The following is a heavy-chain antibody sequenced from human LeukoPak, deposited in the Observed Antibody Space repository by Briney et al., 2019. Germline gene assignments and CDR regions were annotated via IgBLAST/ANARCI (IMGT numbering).Heavy chain of an antibody. Sequence: PGGSLRLSCAASGFSFSSYEMNWVRQAPGKGLEWLSYINTGSGVTHYADSVKGRFTISRDNAKSTLYLQMNSLRAEDTAVYYCARDGSLPDYWGQGTLVTVSS. CDR2: INTGSGVT. CDR1: GFSFSSYE. D-gene: IGHD2-15*01. CDR3: ARDGSLPDY. V-gene: IGHV3-48*03. J-gene: IGHJ4*02.